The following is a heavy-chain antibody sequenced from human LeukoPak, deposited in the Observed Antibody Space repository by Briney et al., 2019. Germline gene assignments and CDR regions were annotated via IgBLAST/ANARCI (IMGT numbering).Heavy chain of an antibody. D-gene: IGHD3-10*01. J-gene: IGHJ6*03. V-gene: IGHV1-8*01. CDR2: MNPNSGNT. CDR3: ARGPQRRGDSYYMDV. CDR1: GYTFTNFD. Sequence: ASVKVSCKGSGYTFTNFDINWVRQATGQGLEWMGWMNPNSGNTGSAQKLQGRVTMTMNTSISTAYIELSSLRSEDTAVYYCARGPQRRGDSYYMDVWGRGTTVTVSS.